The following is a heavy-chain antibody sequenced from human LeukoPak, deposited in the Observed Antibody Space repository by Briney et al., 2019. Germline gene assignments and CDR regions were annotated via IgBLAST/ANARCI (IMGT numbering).Heavy chain of an antibody. CDR3: ARSYGDTDY. CDR1: GGSFSGYY. V-gene: IGHV4-34*01. CDR2: INHSGST. J-gene: IGHJ4*02. Sequence: SETLSLTCAVYGGSFSGYYWSWIRQPPGKGLEWTGEINHSGSTNYNPSLKSRVTISVDTSKDQFSLKLSSVTAADTAVYYCARSYGDTDYWGQGTLVTVSS. D-gene: IGHD4-17*01.